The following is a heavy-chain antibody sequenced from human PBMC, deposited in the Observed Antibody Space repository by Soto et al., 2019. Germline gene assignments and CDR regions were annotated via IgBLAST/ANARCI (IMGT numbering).Heavy chain of an antibody. V-gene: IGHV4-31*03. CDR1: GGSISSGGYY. CDR3: ARTYYDILTGYFDY. CDR2: IYYSGST. Sequence: SETLSLTCTVSGGSISSGGYYWSWIRQHPGKGLEWIGYIYYSGSTYYNPSLKGRVTISVDTSKNQFSLKLSSVTAADTAVYYCARTYYDILTGYFDYWSQGTLVTVSS. J-gene: IGHJ4*02. D-gene: IGHD3-9*01.